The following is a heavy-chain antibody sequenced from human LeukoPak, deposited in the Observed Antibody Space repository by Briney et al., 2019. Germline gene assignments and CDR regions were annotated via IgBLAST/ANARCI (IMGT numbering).Heavy chain of an antibody. J-gene: IGHJ6*02. CDR2: IYYSGST. CDR1: GGSISSGGYY. V-gene: IGHV4-31*03. Sequence: SQTLSLTCTVSGGSISSGGYYWSWIRQHPGKGLEWIGYIYYSGSTYYNPSLKSRVTISVDTSKNQFSLKLSSVTAADTAVYYCARGGYYFYYGMDVWGQGTTVTVSS. CDR3: ARGGYYFYYGMDV.